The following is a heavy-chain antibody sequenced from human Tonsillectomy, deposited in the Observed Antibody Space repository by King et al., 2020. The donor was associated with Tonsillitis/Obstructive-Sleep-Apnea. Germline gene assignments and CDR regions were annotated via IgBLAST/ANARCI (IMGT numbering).Heavy chain of an antibody. Sequence: VQLVESGGGLVQPGRSLRLSCSASGFTFDDYAMHWVRQDPGKGLEWVSGISWNSGRIGYADSVKGRFTISRDNAKNSLYLQMNSLRAEDTALYYCIKDIIVGATTCAFDIWGQGTMVTVSS. V-gene: IGHV3-9*01. D-gene: IGHD1-26*01. CDR3: IKDIIVGATTCAFDI. CDR2: ISWNSGRI. CDR1: GFTFDDYA. J-gene: IGHJ3*02.